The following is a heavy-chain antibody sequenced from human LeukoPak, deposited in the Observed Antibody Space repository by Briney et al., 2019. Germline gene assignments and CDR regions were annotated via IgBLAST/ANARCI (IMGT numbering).Heavy chain of an antibody. J-gene: IGHJ4*02. D-gene: IGHD5-12*01. V-gene: IGHV3-7*01. CDR2: IKQDGSDK. CDR1: GFTFSSFY. Sequence: HPGGSLRLSCAASGFTFSSFYMTWVRQAPGKGLEWVATIKQDGSDKHYVDSVKGRFIISRDNAKNSLYLQMNSLRAEGTAVYCCASTTILDYWGQGTLVTVSS. CDR3: ASTTILDY.